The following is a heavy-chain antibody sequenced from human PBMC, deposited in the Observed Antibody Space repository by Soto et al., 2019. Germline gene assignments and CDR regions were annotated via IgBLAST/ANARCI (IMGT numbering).Heavy chain of an antibody. CDR2: ITGRSAVP. V-gene: IGHV3-23*01. CDR3: AKGGPFTGGFDP. D-gene: IGHD3-16*01. CDR1: GLTLRSYA. Sequence: EGQLLQSGGDLVQPGGSLRLSCAGSGLTLRSYAMTWIRQTPEKGLEWVSTITGRSAVPSYADSVNGRFTLSRDNSKNTLYLQMNSLRPDDTAIYYCAKGGPFTGGFDPWGQGTLVTVSA. J-gene: IGHJ5*02.